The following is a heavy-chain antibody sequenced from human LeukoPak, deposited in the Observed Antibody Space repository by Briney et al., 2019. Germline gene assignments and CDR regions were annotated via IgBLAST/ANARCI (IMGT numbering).Heavy chain of an antibody. CDR2: ISYDGSNK. CDR3: ARGRGHIYDPNTTGWFDP. J-gene: IGHJ5*02. Sequence: GRSLRLSCAASGFTFSSYAMHWVRQAPGKGLEGVAVISYDGSNKYYADSVKGRFTISRDNSKNTLYLQMNSLRAEDTAVYYCARGRGHIYDPNTTGWFDPWGQGTLVTVSS. D-gene: IGHD3-3*01. CDR1: GFTFSSYA. V-gene: IGHV3-30*04.